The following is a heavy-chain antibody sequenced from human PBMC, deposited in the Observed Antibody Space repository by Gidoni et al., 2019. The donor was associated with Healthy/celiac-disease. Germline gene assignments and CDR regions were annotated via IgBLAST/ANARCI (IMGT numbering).Heavy chain of an antibody. CDR2: ISSSSSYT. D-gene: IGHD2-2*01. V-gene: IGHV3-11*05. Sequence: QVQLVESGGGLVKPGGSLRLSCAASGFTFSDYYMSWIRQAPGKGLEWVSYISSSSSYTNYADSVKGRFTISRDNAKNSLYLQMNSLRAEDTAVYYCAGYQLLNYYGMDVWGQGTTVTVSS. CDR1: GFTFSDYY. CDR3: AGYQLLNYYGMDV. J-gene: IGHJ6*02.